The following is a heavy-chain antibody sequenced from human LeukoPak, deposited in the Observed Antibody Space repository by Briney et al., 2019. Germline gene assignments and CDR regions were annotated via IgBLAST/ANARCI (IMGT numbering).Heavy chain of an antibody. Sequence: ASVKASCKASGGTFSSYAISWVRQAPGQGLEWMGGIIPIFGTANYAQKFQGRVTITTDESTSTAYMELSSLRSEDTAVYYCARVVSGTHYYMDVWGKGTTVTVSS. CDR2: IIPIFGTA. CDR3: ARVVSGTHYYMDV. CDR1: GGTFSSYA. D-gene: IGHD1-1*01. J-gene: IGHJ6*03. V-gene: IGHV1-69*05.